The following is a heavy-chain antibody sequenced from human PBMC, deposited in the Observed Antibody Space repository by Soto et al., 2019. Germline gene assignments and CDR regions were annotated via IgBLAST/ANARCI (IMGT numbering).Heavy chain of an antibody. D-gene: IGHD3-9*01. Sequence: EVQLVESGGGLVQPGGSLRLSCAASGFTFSDHYIDWVRQAAGKGLEWVGRSRNKANSYTTEYAASVKGRFTISRDDSKNSLYLQMNSLKTEDTAVYYCARLTTAYYFDYWGQGTLVTVSS. CDR1: GFTFSDHY. CDR3: ARLTTAYYFDY. V-gene: IGHV3-72*01. J-gene: IGHJ4*02. CDR2: SRNKANSYTT.